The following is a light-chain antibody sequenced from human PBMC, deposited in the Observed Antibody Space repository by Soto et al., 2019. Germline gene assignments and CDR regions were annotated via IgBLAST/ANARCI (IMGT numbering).Light chain of an antibody. CDR2: DVS. Sequence: QSALTQPRSLSVSPGQSVTISCTGTSSDVGGYNYVSWYQQHPGKAPKLMIYDVSKRPSGVPDRFSGSKSGNTASLTISGLQAEDEADYYCCSYAGSYTFVFGTGTKVTVL. CDR1: SSDVGGYNY. V-gene: IGLV2-11*01. CDR3: CSYAGSYTFV. J-gene: IGLJ1*01.